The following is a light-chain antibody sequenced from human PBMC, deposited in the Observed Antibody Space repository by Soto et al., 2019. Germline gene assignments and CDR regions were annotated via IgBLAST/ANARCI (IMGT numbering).Light chain of an antibody. V-gene: IGLV2-14*01. CDR2: DVS. J-gene: IGLJ1*01. Sequence: QSALTQPASVSGSPGQSITISCTGTSSDVGGYKYVSWYQQHPGEAPKLMIYDVSNRPSGVSNRFSGPKSGNTASLTISGLQAEDEADYYCSSYTNSSTRVYGTGTKLTVL. CDR1: SSDVGGYKY. CDR3: SSYTNSSTRV.